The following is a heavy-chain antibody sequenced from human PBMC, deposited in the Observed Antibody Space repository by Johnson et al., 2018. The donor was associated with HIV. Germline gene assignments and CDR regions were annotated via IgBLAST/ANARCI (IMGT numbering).Heavy chain of an antibody. Sequence: MQLVEYGGGVVQPGGSLRLSCAASGFTFSSYWMHWVRQAPGKGLEWVSAISGSGGSTSYANSVKGRFTISRDNSKNTLYLQMGSLRAEDMAVYYCARGEGRIPHAFDIWGQGTMVTVSS. J-gene: IGHJ3*02. CDR1: GFTFSSYW. CDR2: ISGSGGST. CDR3: ARGEGRIPHAFDI. V-gene: IGHV3-64*01. D-gene: IGHD2-2*02.